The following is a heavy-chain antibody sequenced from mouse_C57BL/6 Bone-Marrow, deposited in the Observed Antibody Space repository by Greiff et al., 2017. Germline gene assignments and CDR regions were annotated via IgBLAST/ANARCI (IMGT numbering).Heavy chain of an antibody. Sequence: VQLQESGPELVKPGASVKISCKASGYAFSSSWMNWVKQRPGKGLEWIGRIYPGDGDTNYNGKFKGKATLTADKSSSTAYMQLSSLTSEDSAVYFCVNWVAYWGQGTLVTVSA. V-gene: IGHV1-82*01. CDR1: GYAFSSSW. CDR3: VNWVAY. CDR2: IYPGDGDT. J-gene: IGHJ3*01.